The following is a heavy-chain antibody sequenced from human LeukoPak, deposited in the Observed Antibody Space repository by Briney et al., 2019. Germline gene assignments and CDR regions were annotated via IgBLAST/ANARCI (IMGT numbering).Heavy chain of an antibody. CDR2: IRRKAHGGTT. J-gene: IGHJ4*02. Sequence: GGSLRLSCTTSGFTFGDYAMSWVRQAPGKGLEWVSFIRRKAHGGTTEYAASVKGRFSSSRDDSKSIAYLQMSSLKTEDTAVYFCTRVTYYYDNSGYFHFDSWGQGSLVTVSS. CDR3: TRVTYYYDNSGYFHFDS. D-gene: IGHD3-22*01. V-gene: IGHV3-49*04. CDR1: GFTFGDYA.